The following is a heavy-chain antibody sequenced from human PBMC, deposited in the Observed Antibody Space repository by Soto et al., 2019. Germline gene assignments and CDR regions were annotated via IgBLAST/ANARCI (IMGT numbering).Heavy chain of an antibody. J-gene: IGHJ4*02. V-gene: IGHV4-59*01. Sequence: SETLSLTCTVSGGSISSYYRSWIRQPPGKGLEWIGYIYYSGSTNYNPSLKSRVTISVDTSKNQFSLKLSSVTAADTAVYYCARGSGDYWGQGTLVTVSS. CDR1: GGSISSYY. CDR2: IYYSGST. CDR3: ARGSGDY.